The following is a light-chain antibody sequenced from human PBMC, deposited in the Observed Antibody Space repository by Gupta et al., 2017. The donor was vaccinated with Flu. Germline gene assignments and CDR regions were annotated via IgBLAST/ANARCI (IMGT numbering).Light chain of an antibody. CDR3: QQADSFPFT. Sequence: DIQMTQSPSSVSASVGDRITITCRASQGINTWLAWYQQKPRKAPDLLIYAASSLQSGVPSRFSGSGSGTDFTLTITSLQPEDSATYYCQQADSFPFTFGGGTKVEIK. V-gene: IGKV1-12*02. J-gene: IGKJ4*01. CDR1: QGINTW. CDR2: AAS.